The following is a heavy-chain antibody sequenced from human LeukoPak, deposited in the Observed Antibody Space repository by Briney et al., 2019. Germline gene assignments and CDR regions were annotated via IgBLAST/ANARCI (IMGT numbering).Heavy chain of an antibody. V-gene: IGHV4-59*08. Sequence: SETQSLTCTVSGGSISSYYWSWIWQPPGKGLEWIGYIYYSGSTNYNPSLKSRVTISVDTSKNQFSLKLRSVTAADTAVYFCARQSPYGMDVWGQGTTVTVSS. CDR3: ARQSPYGMDV. J-gene: IGHJ6*02. CDR1: GGSISSYY. CDR2: IYYSGST.